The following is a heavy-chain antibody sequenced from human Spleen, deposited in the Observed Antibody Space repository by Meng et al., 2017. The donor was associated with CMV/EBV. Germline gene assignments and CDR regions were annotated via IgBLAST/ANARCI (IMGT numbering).Heavy chain of an antibody. D-gene: IGHD3-16*01. J-gene: IGHJ4*02. CDR3: AREDYGQGSGPFDY. CDR2: ISSDAYIK. V-gene: IGHV3-30-3*01. Sequence: GESLKISCAASGFTFSSYAMHWVRQAPGKGLEWVAFISSDAYIKYHADSVKGRFTISRDNSKNTLYLQMNSLRTEDTAVYYCAREDYGQGSGPFDYWGQGTLVTVSS. CDR1: GFTFSSYA.